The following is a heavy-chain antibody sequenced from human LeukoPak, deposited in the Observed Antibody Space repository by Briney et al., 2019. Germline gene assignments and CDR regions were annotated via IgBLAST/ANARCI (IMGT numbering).Heavy chain of an antibody. CDR2: IKSKVNGGAI. CDR3: AKVAVADYDFWSGYYGGYNWFDP. CDR1: RFSGFIFSNAW. J-gene: IGHJ5*02. V-gene: IGHV3-15*01. Sequence: GGSLRLSCAASRFSGFIFSNAWMYWVRQAPGKGLEWVGRIKSKVNGGAIDYGAAVKDRFTISRDDSKDMVFLQMNSLRAEDTAVYYCAKVAVADYDFWSGYYGGYNWFDPWGQGTLVTVSS. D-gene: IGHD3-3*01.